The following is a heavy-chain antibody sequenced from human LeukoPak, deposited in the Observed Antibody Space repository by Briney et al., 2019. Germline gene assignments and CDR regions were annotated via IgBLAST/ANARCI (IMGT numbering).Heavy chain of an antibody. CDR3: VRDRGTYRPIDY. J-gene: IGHJ4*02. V-gene: IGHV3-30-3*01. Sequence: GGSLRLSCAASGFTFSSYAMHWVRQAPGKGLEWVAVISYDGSNKYYADSVKGRFTISRDNSKNTLYLQMNSLRAEDTAIYYCVRDRGTYRPIDYWGQGTLVTVSS. CDR1: GFTFSSYA. CDR2: ISYDGSNK. D-gene: IGHD1-26*01.